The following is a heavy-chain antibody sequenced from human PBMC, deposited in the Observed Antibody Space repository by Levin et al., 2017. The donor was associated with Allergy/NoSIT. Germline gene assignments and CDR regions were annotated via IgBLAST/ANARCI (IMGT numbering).Heavy chain of an antibody. CDR3: ARQLGNFWSGYNYFDY. D-gene: IGHD3-3*01. J-gene: IGHJ4*02. V-gene: IGHV3-48*03. CDR2: ISSTGSTI. Sequence: GGSLRLSCAASGFTFSSYEMNWVRRAPGKGLEWVSYISSTGSTIYSADSVKGRFTISGDNAKNSLYLHMNSLRAEDTAVYYCARQLGNFWSGYNYFDYWGQGTLVTVSS. CDR1: GFTFSSYE.